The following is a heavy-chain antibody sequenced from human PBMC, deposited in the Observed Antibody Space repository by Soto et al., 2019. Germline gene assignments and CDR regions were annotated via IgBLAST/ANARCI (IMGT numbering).Heavy chain of an antibody. D-gene: IGHD5-12*01. J-gene: IGHJ5*02. CDR3: ARVAADIASWLDP. CDR1: GDTIITYN. Sequence: SETLSLTCTVSGDTIITYNWGWIRQPTGKGLEWIGCIYYSGVTNYNPSLKSRVTISVDTPKNQLSLKLNSVTAADTAVYYCARVAADIASWLDPWGQGTLVTVSS. V-gene: IGHV4-59*01. CDR2: IYYSGVT.